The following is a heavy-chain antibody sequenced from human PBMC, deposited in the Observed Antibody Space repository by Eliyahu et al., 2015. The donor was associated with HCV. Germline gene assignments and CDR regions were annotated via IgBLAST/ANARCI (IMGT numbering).Heavy chain of an antibody. Sequence: EVQLLESGGVLVQPGGSLRLSCLASGFTFSSFAMSWVRQAPGKGLEWVSALTGSGGSTYYADSVKGRFTISRDNSKNTLYLQMNSLRAEDTAVYYCAKIRWLQLHYFDYWGRGTLVTVSS. J-gene: IGHJ4*02. V-gene: IGHV3-23*01. CDR1: GFTFSSFA. D-gene: IGHD4-17*01. CDR2: LTGSGGST. CDR3: AKIRWLQLHYFDY.